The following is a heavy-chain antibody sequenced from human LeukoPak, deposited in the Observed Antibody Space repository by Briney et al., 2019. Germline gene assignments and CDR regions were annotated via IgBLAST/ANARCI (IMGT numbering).Heavy chain of an antibody. D-gene: IGHD2-2*02. V-gene: IGHV5-51*01. CDR3: ARLAAIYYFDY. CDR1: GYSFSSYW. J-gene: IGHJ4*02. Sequence: GESLKISCKGLGYSFSSYWNAWVRQRPGKGLEWMGIIYPGDSDTRYSPSFQGQVTISADKSISTAYLQWSSLKASDTAMYYCARLAAIYYFDYWGQGTLVTVSS. CDR2: IYPGDSDT.